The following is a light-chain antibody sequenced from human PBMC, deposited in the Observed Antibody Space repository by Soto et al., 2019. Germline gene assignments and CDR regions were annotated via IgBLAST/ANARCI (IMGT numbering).Light chain of an antibody. CDR2: AAS. CDR1: QSISNY. CDR3: QQSYSTPQT. V-gene: IGKV1-39*01. Sequence: DIQMTQSPSSLSASVGDRVTITCRASQSISNYLNWYQQKPGKAPKLLIHAASSLQNGAPSRFSGSGSGTDFTLTISSLQPEDFATYYCQQSYSTPQTFGQGTKVEIK. J-gene: IGKJ1*01.